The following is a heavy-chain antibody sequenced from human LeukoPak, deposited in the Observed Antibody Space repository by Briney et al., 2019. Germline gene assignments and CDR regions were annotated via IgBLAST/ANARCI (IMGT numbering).Heavy chain of an antibody. J-gene: IGHJ4*02. V-gene: IGHV4-61*02. D-gene: IGHD3-3*01. CDR3: ARDFGVVITTSGYYFDY. CDR1: GGSISSGSYY. Sequence: PSQTLSLTCTVSGGSISSGSYYWSWIRQPAGKGLEWIGRIYTSGSTNYNPSLKSRVTISVDTSKNQFSLKLSSVTAADTAVYYCARDFGVVITTSGYYFDYWGQGTLVTVSS. CDR2: IYTSGST.